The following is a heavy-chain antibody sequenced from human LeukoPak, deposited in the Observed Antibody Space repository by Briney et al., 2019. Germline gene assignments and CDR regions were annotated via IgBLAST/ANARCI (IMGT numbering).Heavy chain of an antibody. D-gene: IGHD3-10*01. CDR2: ISHTEST. V-gene: IGHV4-39*01. CDR3: ARHGWLYDSGTYYTFDP. Sequence: PGGSLRLSCAASGSTFSSYAMHWVRQAPGKGLEWLGSISHTESTYHNPSLKSRVTISVDTSKNQFSLSLSSVTAADTAVYYCARHGWLYDSGTYYTFDPWGQGTLVTVSS. J-gene: IGHJ5*02. CDR1: GSTFSSYAMH.